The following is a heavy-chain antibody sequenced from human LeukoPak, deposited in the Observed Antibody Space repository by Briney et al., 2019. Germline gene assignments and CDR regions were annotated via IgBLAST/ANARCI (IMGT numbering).Heavy chain of an antibody. Sequence: ASVKVSCKATGYTFTGYYIHLGWQGPGPGIGLMGWINPYTGGTNYAQKFQGRVTMTRDTSISTAYMELSRLRSDDTAVYYCARDHVVGATWLEPPDYWGQGTLVTVSS. CDR2: INPYTGGT. CDR3: ARDHVVGATWLEPPDY. D-gene: IGHD1-26*01. J-gene: IGHJ4*02. CDR1: GYTFTGYY. V-gene: IGHV1-2*02.